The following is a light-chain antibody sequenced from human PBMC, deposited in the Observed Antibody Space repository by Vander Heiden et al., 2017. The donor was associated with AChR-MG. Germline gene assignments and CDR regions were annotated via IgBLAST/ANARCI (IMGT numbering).Light chain of an antibody. CDR2: EVT. CDR1: SSDVANYNL. J-gene: IGLJ3*02. CDR3: CSYAGTSTWV. Sequence: QSALTQPASVPGSPGPSITISCTVSSSDVANYNLVSWYQQHPDKAPKLMIYEVTKRPSGVSNRFSGSKSGNTASLTISGLQAEDEADYYCCSYAGTSTWVFGGGTKLTVL. V-gene: IGLV2-23*02.